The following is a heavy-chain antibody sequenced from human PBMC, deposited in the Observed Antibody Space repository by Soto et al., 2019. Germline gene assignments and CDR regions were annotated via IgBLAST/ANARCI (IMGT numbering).Heavy chain of an antibody. D-gene: IGHD2-15*01. Sequence: EVQLLESGGGLVQPGGSLRLSCAASGFTFSSYAMSWVRQAPGKGLEWVSAISGSGGGTYYADSVKGRFTISRDNSKNTLYLQMNSLRAEDTAVYYCAKEAEYCSGGSCYSGAFDYWGQGTLVTVSS. J-gene: IGHJ4*02. CDR1: GFTFSSYA. CDR3: AKEAEYCSGGSCYSGAFDY. V-gene: IGHV3-23*01. CDR2: ISGSGGGT.